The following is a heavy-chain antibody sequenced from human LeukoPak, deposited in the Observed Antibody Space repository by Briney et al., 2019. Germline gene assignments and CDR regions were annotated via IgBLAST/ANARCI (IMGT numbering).Heavy chain of an antibody. Sequence: AGSLRLTCADSGITFSGNWRRWDRQAQGKGLEWVAHIKTDGSEKYYVDSVRGRFTISRDNAENSLYLEMNSLRAEDTAVYYCARDRDWSFDYWGQGTLVTVSS. V-gene: IGHV3-7*05. J-gene: IGHJ4*02. CDR3: ARDRDWSFDY. CDR2: IKTDGSEK. CDR1: GITFSGNW. D-gene: IGHD3/OR15-3a*01.